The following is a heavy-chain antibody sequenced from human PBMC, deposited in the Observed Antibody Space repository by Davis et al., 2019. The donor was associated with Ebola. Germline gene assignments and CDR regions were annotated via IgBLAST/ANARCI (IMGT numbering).Heavy chain of an antibody. CDR1: GFTFDDYA. CDR3: AKSIMGGAFDI. Sequence: SLKISCAASGFTFDDYAMHWVRQAPGKGLEWVSGISWNSGSIGYADSVKGRFTISRDNAKNSLYLQMNSLRAEDTALYYCAKSIMGGAFDIWGQGTMVTVSS. D-gene: IGHD1-26*01. V-gene: IGHV3-9*01. CDR2: ISWNSGSI. J-gene: IGHJ3*02.